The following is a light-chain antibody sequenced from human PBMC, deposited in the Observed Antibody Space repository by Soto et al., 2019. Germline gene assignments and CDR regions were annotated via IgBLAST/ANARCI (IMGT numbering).Light chain of an antibody. CDR2: HAS. J-gene: IGKJ1*01. V-gene: IGKV1-5*01. Sequence: DIQMTQSPSSLSASVGDEVTITCRASQTIMTYLNWYQLKPGKPPRLLIYHASTLESGVPSRFSGSGSGTEFTLTISSLQPDDFATYYCQQYNSYSFGQGTKVDIK. CDR3: QQYNSYS. CDR1: QTIMTY.